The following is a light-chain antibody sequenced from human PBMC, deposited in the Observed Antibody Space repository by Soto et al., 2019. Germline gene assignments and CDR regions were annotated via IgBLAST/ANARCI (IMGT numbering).Light chain of an antibody. CDR1: QSLLHSNGYNY. V-gene: IGKV2-28*01. CDR2: LGS. J-gene: IGKJ2*01. Sequence: DIVMTQSPLSLPVIPGEPASIACRSSQSLLHSNGYNYLGWYLQKPGQSPQLLIYLGSNRASGVPGRFSGSGSGTDFTLKISRVEAEDVGVYYCMQALQTPYTFGQGTKLEIK. CDR3: MQALQTPYT.